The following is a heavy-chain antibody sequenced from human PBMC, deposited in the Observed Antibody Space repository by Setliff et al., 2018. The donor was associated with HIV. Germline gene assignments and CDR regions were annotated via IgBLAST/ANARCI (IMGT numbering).Heavy chain of an antibody. CDR1: GFTFSNFW. CDR2: ISPDGKRD. CDR3: ARVHLRSNAVYGVVSNQFDP. Sequence: GSLRLSCAASGFTFSNFWMHWVRQAPGKGLEWVASISPDGKRDHYVGFVKGRFTASRDNAKSSLYLQMNSLRAEDTAVYYCARVHLRSNAVYGVVSNQFDPWGQGSLVTVSS. V-gene: IGHV3-7*03. J-gene: IGHJ5*02. D-gene: IGHD3-3*01.